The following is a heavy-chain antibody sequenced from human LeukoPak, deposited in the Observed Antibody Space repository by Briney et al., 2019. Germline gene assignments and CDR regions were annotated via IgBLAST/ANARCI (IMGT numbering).Heavy chain of an antibody. D-gene: IGHD3-10*01. V-gene: IGHV4-59*08. CDR3: ARWGSNMAREKGDH. CDR1: GGSISDYY. Sequence: PSETLSLTCTVSGGSISDYYWSWIRQPPGKGLEWIGFIYYSGITNYNPSLKTRVTILVDTSKNQFSLKLSSVTAADTAVYYCARWGSNMAREKGDHWGQGTLVTVSS. CDR2: IYYSGIT. J-gene: IGHJ4*02.